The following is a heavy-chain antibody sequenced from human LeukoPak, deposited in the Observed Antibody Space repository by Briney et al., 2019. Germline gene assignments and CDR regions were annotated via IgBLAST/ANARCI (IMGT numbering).Heavy chain of an antibody. CDR2: ISGSGGST. D-gene: IGHD2-15*01. CDR3: ATRGGEGFDY. Sequence: SGGSLRLSCAASGFTFSSYAMSWVRQAPGKGLEWVSAISGSGGSTSYAQKFLGRVTMTRDTSTSTVYMELSSLRSGDTAVYYCATRGGEGFDYWGQGTLVTVSS. V-gene: IGHV3-23*01. J-gene: IGHJ4*02. CDR1: GFTFSSYA.